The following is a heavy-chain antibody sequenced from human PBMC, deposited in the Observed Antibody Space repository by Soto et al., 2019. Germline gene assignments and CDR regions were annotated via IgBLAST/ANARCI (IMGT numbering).Heavy chain of an antibody. V-gene: IGHV3-23*01. Sequence: EVQLLESGGGLVQPGGSLRLSCAASGFAFSNYALTWVRQAPGKGLEWISVISGSGGATYYADSVKGRFNISRDNSKNTLYLHMTSLRAEDTAVYYCAKESAGWDDWFDRWGQGTLVTVSS. CDR2: ISGSGGAT. CDR1: GFAFSNYA. CDR3: AKESAGWDDWFDR. D-gene: IGHD1-26*01. J-gene: IGHJ5*02.